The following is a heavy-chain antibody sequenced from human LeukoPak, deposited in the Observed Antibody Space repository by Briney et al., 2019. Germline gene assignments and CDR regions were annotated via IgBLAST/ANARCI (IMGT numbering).Heavy chain of an antibody. Sequence: PGGSLRLSCAASGFTFSSYSMNWVRQAPGKGLEWVSYISSSSSTIYYADSVKGRFTISRDNAKNSLYLQMNSLRAEDTAVYYCVRSWGANYYDSSGYYYYWGQGTLVTVSS. CDR2: ISSSSSTI. D-gene: IGHD3-22*01. CDR1: GFTFSSYS. V-gene: IGHV3-48*04. CDR3: VRSWGANYYDSSGYYYY. J-gene: IGHJ4*02.